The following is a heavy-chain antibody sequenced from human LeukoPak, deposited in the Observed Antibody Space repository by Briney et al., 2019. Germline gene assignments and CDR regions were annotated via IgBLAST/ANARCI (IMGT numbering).Heavy chain of an antibody. J-gene: IGHJ5*02. Sequence: SETLSLTCTVSGGSISSYYWSWIRQPAGKGLEWIGRISGSGTITYNPALQSRLSISMDTSKNQFSLKLMSVTAADTAVYYCARDSGTTGEVKFDPWGQGTLVTVSS. CDR3: ARDSGTTGEVKFDP. V-gene: IGHV4-4*07. CDR2: ISGSGTI. D-gene: IGHD3-10*01. CDR1: GGSISSYY.